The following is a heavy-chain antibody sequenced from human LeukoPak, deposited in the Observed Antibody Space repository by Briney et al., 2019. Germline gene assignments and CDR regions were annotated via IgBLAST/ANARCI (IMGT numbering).Heavy chain of an antibody. D-gene: IGHD6-6*01. CDR1: GFTFSSYS. CDR3: AREYSSSSGRAFDI. CDR2: ISASSTYI. V-gene: IGHV3-21*01. Sequence: GGSLRLSCAASGFTFSSYSMNWVRQAPGKGLEWVSSISASSTYIYYADSVKGRFTISRDNAKNSLYLQMNSLRAEDTAVYYCAREYSSSSGRAFDIWGQGTMVTVSS. J-gene: IGHJ3*02.